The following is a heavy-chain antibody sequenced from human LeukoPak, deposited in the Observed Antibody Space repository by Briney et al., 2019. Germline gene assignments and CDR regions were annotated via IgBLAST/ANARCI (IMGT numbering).Heavy chain of an antibody. CDR3: ARDLGICSSTSCYPQGTNWFDP. V-gene: IGHV3-30-3*01. CDR2: ISYDGSNK. CDR1: GFTFSSYA. D-gene: IGHD2-2*01. J-gene: IGHJ5*02. Sequence: PGRSLRLSCAASGFTFSSYAMHWVRQAPGKGLEWVAVISYDGSNKYYADSVKGRFTISRDNSKNTLYLQMNSLRAEDTAVYYCARDLGICSSTSCYPQGTNWFDPWGQGTLVTVSS.